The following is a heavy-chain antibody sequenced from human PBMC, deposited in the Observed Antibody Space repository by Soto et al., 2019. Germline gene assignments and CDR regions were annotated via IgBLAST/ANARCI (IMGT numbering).Heavy chain of an antibody. V-gene: IGHV4-59*01. CDR2: IYYSGST. CDR1: GGSISSYY. J-gene: IGHJ5*02. CDR3: ARENRGYSYDRRPHYNWFDP. D-gene: IGHD5-18*01. Sequence: SETLSLTCTVSGGSISSYYWSWIRQPPGKGLEWIGYIYYSGSTNYNPSLKGRVTISVDTSKNQFSLKLSSVTAADTAVYYCARENRGYSYDRRPHYNWFDPWGQGTLVTVSS.